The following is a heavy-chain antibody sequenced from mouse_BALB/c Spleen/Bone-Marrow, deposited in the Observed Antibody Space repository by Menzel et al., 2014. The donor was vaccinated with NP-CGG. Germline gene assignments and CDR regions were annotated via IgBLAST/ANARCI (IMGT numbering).Heavy chain of an antibody. D-gene: IGHD2-1*01. CDR3: ARGKVYCYVWFAY. V-gene: IGHV1-4*01. CDR1: GYTFTRYR. J-gene: IGHJ3*01. CDR2: INPSTGYT. Sequence: GQLQQSGAELAKSGASVKMSCKDSGYTFTRYRMHWVKQRPGQGLEWIGYINPSTGYTEYNQKFKDKATLTADKSSSTAYMQLSSLTSEDPAVYYCARGKVYCYVWFAYWGQVTLVTAPA.